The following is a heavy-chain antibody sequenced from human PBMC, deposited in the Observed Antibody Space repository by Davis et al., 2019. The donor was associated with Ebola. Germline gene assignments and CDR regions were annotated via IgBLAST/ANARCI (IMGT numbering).Heavy chain of an antibody. J-gene: IGHJ4*02. V-gene: IGHV1-18*01. CDR3: ARDYYDSSGYRMNYFDY. CDR1: GYTISTQG. Sequence: AASVKVSCKASGYTISTQGIIWVRQAPGQGLEWVGWFSHYRRNTHYARKFQGRVTMTTDTSTNTAYMELRSLSPDDTAVYYCARDYYDSSGYRMNYFDYWGQGTLVTVSS. CDR2: FSHYRRNT. D-gene: IGHD3-22*01.